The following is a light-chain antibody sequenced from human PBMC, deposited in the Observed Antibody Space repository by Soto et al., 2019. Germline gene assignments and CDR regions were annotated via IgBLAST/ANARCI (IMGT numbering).Light chain of an antibody. CDR3: TSFARGSTLV. J-gene: IGLJ3*02. CDR2: GNN. CDR1: TSNVGRNP. V-gene: IGLV1-44*01. Sequence: QAVVSQPPSASGTPGQRVTISCSGITSNVGRNPVNWYQQLPRTAPTLLIYGNNQRPSGVPDRFSGSKSGTTASLAIGGLQAEDEADYYCTSFARGSTLVFGGGTKLTVL.